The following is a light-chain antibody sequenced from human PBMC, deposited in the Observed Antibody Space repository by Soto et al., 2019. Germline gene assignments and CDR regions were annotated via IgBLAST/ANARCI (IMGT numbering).Light chain of an antibody. CDR1: QDVGTY. CDR2: GAS. J-gene: IGKJ5*01. Sequence: VLTQSPVTLSLSPGERATLSCRASQDVGTYVAWYQVRGGQAPRLLISGASKRATGIPDRINGGGSGADFILTINSLESGDSAVYFCQQGGNWPVTFGQGTRVETK. V-gene: IGKV3D-11*01. CDR3: QQGGNWPVT.